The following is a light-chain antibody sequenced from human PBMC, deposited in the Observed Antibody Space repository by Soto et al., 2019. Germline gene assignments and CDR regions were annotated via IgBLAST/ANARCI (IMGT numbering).Light chain of an antibody. J-gene: IGKJ1*01. V-gene: IGKV1-39*01. CDR2: AAS. Sequence: DIRMTHSPSSLSASVGDRVTITCRASQSISSYLNWYQQKPGKAPKLLIYAASSLQSGVPSRFSGSGSGTDFTLTISSLQPEDFATYSCQQSYSTTWTFGQGTRWIS. CDR3: QQSYSTTWT. CDR1: QSISSY.